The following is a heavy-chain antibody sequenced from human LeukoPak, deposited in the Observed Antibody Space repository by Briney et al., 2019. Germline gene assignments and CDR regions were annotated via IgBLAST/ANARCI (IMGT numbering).Heavy chain of an antibody. D-gene: IGHD2-2*01. V-gene: IGHV1-18*01. CDR3: ARAPVVPAAYDASDI. CDR2: ISAYNGNT. CDR1: GYTFTSYG. Sequence: ASVKVSCKASGYTFTSYGISWVRQAPGQGLEWMGWISAYNGNTNYAQKLQGRVTMTTDTSTSTAYMELRSLRSDDTAVYYCARAPVVPAAYDASDIWGQGTMVTVSS. J-gene: IGHJ3*02.